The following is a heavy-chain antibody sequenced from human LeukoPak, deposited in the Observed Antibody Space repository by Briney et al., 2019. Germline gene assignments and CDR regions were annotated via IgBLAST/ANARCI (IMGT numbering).Heavy chain of an antibody. V-gene: IGHV4-59*01. CDR3: ARGREQWLVRGKGYFDY. CDR2: IYYSGDT. CDR1: GGSISGYS. D-gene: IGHD6-19*01. J-gene: IGHJ4*02. Sequence: SETLSLTCTVSGGSISGYSWSWIRQSPGGGLEWIGYIYYSGDTAYNPSLRSRVTMSVDTSKNQLSLQLSSMTTADTAVYYCARGREQWLVRGKGYFDYWGQGTLVTVSS.